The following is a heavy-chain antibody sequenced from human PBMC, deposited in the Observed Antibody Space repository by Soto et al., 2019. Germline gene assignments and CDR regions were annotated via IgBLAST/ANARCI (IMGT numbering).Heavy chain of an antibody. Sequence: GGSLRLSCAASGFTFSSYGIHWVRQAPGKGLEWVAAISYDGSNERYADSVKGRFTISRDNSKNTLYLQMNSLRAEDTAVYFCAKDTFYYDRSGYYTFEYWGQGTLVTVSS. CDR3: AKDTFYYDRSGYYTFEY. J-gene: IGHJ4*02. CDR1: GFTFSSYG. D-gene: IGHD3-22*01. CDR2: ISYDGSNE. V-gene: IGHV3-30*18.